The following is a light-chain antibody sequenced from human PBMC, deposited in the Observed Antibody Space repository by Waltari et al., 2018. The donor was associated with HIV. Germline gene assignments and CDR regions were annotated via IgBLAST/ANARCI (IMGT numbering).Light chain of an antibody. J-gene: IGLJ1*01. CDR1: SGHSNYA. V-gene: IGLV4-69*01. Sequence: QLVLTQSPSASASLGASVRLTCTLSSGHSNYAIAWHQKQPEKGPRYLMRLNSDGTYNKRDGIPDRFSGSSSGSERYLSISSLQSEDEADYYCAAWDDSLNGYVFGTGTKVTVL. CDR3: AAWDDSLNGYV. CDR2: LNSDGTY.